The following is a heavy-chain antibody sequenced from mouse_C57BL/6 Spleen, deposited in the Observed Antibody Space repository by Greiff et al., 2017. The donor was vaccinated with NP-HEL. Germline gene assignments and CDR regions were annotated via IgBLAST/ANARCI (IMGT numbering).Heavy chain of an antibody. V-gene: IGHV1-64*01. CDR3: ARRNYGSSNWYFDV. J-gene: IGHJ1*03. Sequence: QVQLQQPGAELVKPGASVKLSCKASGYTFTSYWMHWVKQRPGQGLEWIGMIHPNSGSTNYNEKFKSKATLTVDKSSSTAYMHLSSLTSEDSAVYYCARRNYGSSNWYFDVWGTGTTVTVSS. CDR2: IHPNSGST. CDR1: GYTFTSYW. D-gene: IGHD1-1*01.